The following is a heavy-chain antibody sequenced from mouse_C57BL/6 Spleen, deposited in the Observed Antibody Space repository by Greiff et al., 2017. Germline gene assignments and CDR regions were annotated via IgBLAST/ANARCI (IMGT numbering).Heavy chain of an antibody. J-gene: IGHJ2*01. D-gene: IGHD1-1*01. Sequence: QVQLQQPGTELVKPGASVKLSCKASGYTFTSYWMHWVKQRPGQGLEWIGNINPSNGGTNYNEKFKSKATLTVDKASSTAYMQLSSLTSEDSAVYYCARSITTVVVDDYWGQGTTLTVSS. CDR3: ARSITTVVVDDY. CDR1: GYTFTSYW. CDR2: INPSNGGT. V-gene: IGHV1-53*01.